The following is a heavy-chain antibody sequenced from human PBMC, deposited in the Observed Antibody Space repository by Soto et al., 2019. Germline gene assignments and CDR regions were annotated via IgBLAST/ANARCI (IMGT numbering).Heavy chain of an antibody. D-gene: IGHD5-12*01. J-gene: IGHJ6*02. CDR2: ISGSGGST. CDR3: AKGPYGGYATYYYYGMDV. V-gene: IGHV3-23*01. CDR1: GFTFSSYA. Sequence: GGSLRLSCAASGFTFSSYAMSWVRQAPGKGLEWVSAISGSGGSTYYADSVKGRFTISRDNSKNTLYLQMNSLRAEDTAVYYCAKGPYGGYATYYYYGMDVWGQGTTVTVSS.